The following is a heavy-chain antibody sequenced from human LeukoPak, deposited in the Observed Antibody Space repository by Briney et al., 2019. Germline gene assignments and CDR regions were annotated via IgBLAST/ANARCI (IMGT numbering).Heavy chain of an antibody. CDR1: GFTVSSNY. J-gene: IGHJ4*02. Sequence: PGGSLRLSCAASGFTVSSNYMSWVRQAPGKGLEWVSVIYSGGSTYYADSVKGRFTISRDNSKNTLYLQMNSLRAEDTAVYYCAREDSYGSGSYLDYWGQGTLVTVSS. D-gene: IGHD3-10*01. CDR3: AREDSYGSGSYLDY. V-gene: IGHV3-53*01. CDR2: IYSGGST.